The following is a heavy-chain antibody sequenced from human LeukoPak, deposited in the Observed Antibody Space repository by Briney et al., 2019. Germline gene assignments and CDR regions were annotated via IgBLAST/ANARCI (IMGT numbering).Heavy chain of an antibody. V-gene: IGHV4-34*01. Sequence: SETLSLTCAVYGGSFSGYYWSWIRQPPGKGLEWIGEINHSGSTNYNPSLKSRVTISVDTSRNQCSLKLSSVTAADTAVYYCAREPFDYWGQGTLVTVSS. CDR3: AREPFDY. J-gene: IGHJ4*02. CDR2: INHSGST. CDR1: GGSFSGYY.